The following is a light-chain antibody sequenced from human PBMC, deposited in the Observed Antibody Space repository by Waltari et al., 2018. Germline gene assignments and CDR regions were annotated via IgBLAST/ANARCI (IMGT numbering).Light chain of an antibody. Sequence: DIQMTQSPSAMSASVGDRVAITWRAGQDIGNYLAWFQQKPGTVPKRLIYAVSSLESGVPSRFSGSDSGTEFTLTINRLQPEDLATYFCLQHYTYPPTFGQGTRLEI. J-gene: IGKJ5*01. CDR2: AVS. V-gene: IGKV1-17*03. CDR3: LQHYTYPPT. CDR1: QDIGNY.